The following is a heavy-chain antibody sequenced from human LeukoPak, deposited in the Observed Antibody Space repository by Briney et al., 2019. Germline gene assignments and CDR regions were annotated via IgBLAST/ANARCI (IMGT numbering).Heavy chain of an antibody. D-gene: IGHD3-10*01. CDR2: IYPGDSGT. V-gene: IGHV5-51*01. CDR1: GYSFPSYW. Sequence: GESLKISCKGSGYSFPSYWIGWVRQMPGKGLEWMGIIYPGDSGTRYSPSFQGQVTISADKSISTAYLQWSSLKASDTATYYCARHPDYYGSGSYYPLFDYWGQGTLVTVSS. J-gene: IGHJ4*02. CDR3: ARHPDYYGSGSYYPLFDY.